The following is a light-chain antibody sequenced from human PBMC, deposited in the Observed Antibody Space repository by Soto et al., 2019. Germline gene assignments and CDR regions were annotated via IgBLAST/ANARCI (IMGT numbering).Light chain of an antibody. CDR1: QTISSH. CDR2: AAS. V-gene: IGKV1-39*01. J-gene: IGKJ5*01. Sequence: DIQMTQSPSSLSASVGDRVIITCRASQTISSHLNWYQQKPGKAPNLLVYAASSLQSGVPSRFTGSGSGTDFTLTISSLQPEDFATYYCQQLNSPITFGQGTRLEIK. CDR3: QQLNSPIT.